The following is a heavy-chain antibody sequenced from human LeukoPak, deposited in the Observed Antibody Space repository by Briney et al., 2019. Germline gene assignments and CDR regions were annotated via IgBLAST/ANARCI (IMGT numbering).Heavy chain of an antibody. CDR1: GGSFSGYY. CDR2: INHSGST. D-gene: IGHD1-1*01. Sequence: SQTLSLTCAVYGGSFSGYYWSWIRKPPGKGLEWIGEINHSGSTNYNPSLKSRVTISVDTSKNQFSLKLSSVTAADTAVYYCARGVATGTTALYYFDYWGQGTLVTVSS. J-gene: IGHJ4*02. CDR3: ARGVATGTTALYYFDY. V-gene: IGHV4-34*01.